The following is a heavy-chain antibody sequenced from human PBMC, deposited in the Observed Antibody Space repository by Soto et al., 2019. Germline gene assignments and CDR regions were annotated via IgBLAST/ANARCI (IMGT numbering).Heavy chain of an antibody. CDR3: ARHGPRVYYDNSDYYYSGMDV. CDR2: IYPGDSDT. D-gene: IGHD3-22*01. Sequence: PGESLKTSCKGSGYSFTIYWIGWVRQMPGKGLEWMGIIYPGDSDTSYSPSFQGQVTIPADKSISTAYLQWSSLKASDTAMYYCARHGPRVYYDNSDYYYSGMDVWGQGTTVTVSS. CDR1: GYSFTIYW. J-gene: IGHJ6*02. V-gene: IGHV5-51*01.